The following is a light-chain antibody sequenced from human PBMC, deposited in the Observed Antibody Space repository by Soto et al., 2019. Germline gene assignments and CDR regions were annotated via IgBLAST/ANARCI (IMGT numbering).Light chain of an antibody. J-gene: IGLJ2*01. CDR2: EDI. CDR3: CSYAGGASVV. Sequence: QSVLTQPASVSGSPGQSITISCTGTISDVGRYNLVSWYQQHPDKAPKLIIYEDIERPSGVSHRFSGSTSGNTASLTISALQTEDESKYFCCSYAGGASVVFGGGTKLTVL. V-gene: IGLV2-23*01. CDR1: ISDVGRYNL.